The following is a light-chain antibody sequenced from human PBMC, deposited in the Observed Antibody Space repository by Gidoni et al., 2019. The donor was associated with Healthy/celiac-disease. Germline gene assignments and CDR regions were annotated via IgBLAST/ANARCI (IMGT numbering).Light chain of an antibody. CDR3: QQRSIALT. CDR2: DAS. Sequence: ELVLTQSPATLSLSPGERATLSCRASQSVSSYLAWYQQKPSQSPRLLIYDASNRASGIPARFSGSGSGTDFTLNISSLEPEDFAVYYCQQRSIALTFGGGTKVEIK. V-gene: IGKV3-11*01. CDR1: QSVSSY. J-gene: IGKJ4*01.